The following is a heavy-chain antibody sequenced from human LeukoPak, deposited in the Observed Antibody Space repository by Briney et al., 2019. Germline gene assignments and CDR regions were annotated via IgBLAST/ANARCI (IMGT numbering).Heavy chain of an antibody. V-gene: IGHV3-9*01. J-gene: IGHJ4*02. CDR3: AKDIRAYCSGGSCYSDTTLGFLGEN. CDR1: GFSFNDYA. D-gene: IGHD2-15*01. Sequence: PGGSLRLSCAASGFSFNDYAMHWVRQAPGKGLEWVSGISWNSGSIGYADSVKGRFTISRDNAKNSLYLQMNSLRAEDTALYYCAKDIRAYCSGGSCYSDTTLGFLGENWGQGTLVTVSS. CDR2: ISWNSGSI.